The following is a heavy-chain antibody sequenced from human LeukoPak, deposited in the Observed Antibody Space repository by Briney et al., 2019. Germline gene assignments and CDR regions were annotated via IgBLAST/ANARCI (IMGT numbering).Heavy chain of an antibody. CDR1: GFTFSSYT. CDR3: ERDVMVRNWFDP. Sequence: PGGSLRLSCAASGFTFSSYTMHWVRQAPGKGLDWVSSINSRSDTIFYAESVRGRFTISRDNVKNSLYLQLNSLRVEDTAIYYCERDVMVRNWFDPWGQGTLVTVSS. CDR2: INSRSDTI. D-gene: IGHD3-10*01. V-gene: IGHV3-21*06. J-gene: IGHJ5*02.